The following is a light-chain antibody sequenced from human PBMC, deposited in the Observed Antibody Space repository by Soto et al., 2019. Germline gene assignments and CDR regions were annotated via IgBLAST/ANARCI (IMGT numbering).Light chain of an antibody. J-gene: IGKJ4*01. CDR1: QSVNIY. V-gene: IGKV3D-15*01. Sequence: EIVMTQSPATLSVSPGERATLSCRASQSVNIYLGWYQQKPGQAPRLLIFGASYRATGIPARFSGSGSGTEFNLTISSLQYEDFAVYFCQQYDDWLRLTFGGGTKVEIK. CDR2: GAS. CDR3: QQYDDWLRLT.